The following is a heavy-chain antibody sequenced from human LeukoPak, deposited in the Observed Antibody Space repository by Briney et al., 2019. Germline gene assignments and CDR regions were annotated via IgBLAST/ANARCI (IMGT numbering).Heavy chain of an antibody. CDR2: IYYSGST. CDR1: GGSISSGDYY. V-gene: IGHV4-30-4*01. CDR3: ARDLKAAAGTDCGWFDP. J-gene: IGHJ5*02. D-gene: IGHD6-13*01. Sequence: SETLSLTCTVSGGSISSGDYYWSWIRQPPGKGLEWIGYIYYSGSTYYNPSLESRVTISLDTSKNQFSLKLTSVIAADTAVYYCARDLKAAAGTDCGWFDPWGQGTLVTVSS.